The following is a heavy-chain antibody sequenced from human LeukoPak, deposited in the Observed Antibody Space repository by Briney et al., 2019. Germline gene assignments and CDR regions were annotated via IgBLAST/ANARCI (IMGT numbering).Heavy chain of an antibody. CDR3: ARGRQQLSPFDY. CDR2: IYTSGST. V-gene: IGHV4-61*02. CDR1: GGSISSGSYY. D-gene: IGHD6-13*01. Sequence: SETLSLTCTVSGGSISSGSYYWSWIRQPAGKGLEWIGRIYTSGSTNYNPSLKSRVTISVDTSKNQFSLKLSSVTAADTAVYYCARGRQQLSPFDYWGQGTLVTVSS. J-gene: IGHJ4*02.